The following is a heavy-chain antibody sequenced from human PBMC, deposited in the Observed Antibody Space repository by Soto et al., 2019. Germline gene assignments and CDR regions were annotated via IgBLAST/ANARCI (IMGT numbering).Heavy chain of an antibody. V-gene: IGHV1-18*01. Sequence: ASVKVSCKASGYTFTSYGISWVRQAPGQGLEWMGWISTYNSNTNFTQKLQGRVTMTTDTSTSTAYMELRSLRSDDTAVYYCARDREYNWNYNWFDPWGQGTLVTVSS. D-gene: IGHD1-7*01. CDR3: ARDREYNWNYNWFDP. CDR1: GYTFTSYG. CDR2: ISTYNSNT. J-gene: IGHJ5*02.